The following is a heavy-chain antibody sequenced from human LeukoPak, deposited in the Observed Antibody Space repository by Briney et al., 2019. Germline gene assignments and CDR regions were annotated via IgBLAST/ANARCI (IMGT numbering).Heavy chain of an antibody. Sequence: GGSLRLTCAASGFTFSSYGMTWLRQTPAKGLEWVSAISGSGETTYYSDSVKGRFTISRDNSKNTLFLQMNSLRVEDAAMYYCAKTNGYFDQWGQGTLVAVSS. CDR1: GFTFSSYG. CDR2: ISGSGETT. V-gene: IGHV3-23*01. D-gene: IGHD2-8*01. J-gene: IGHJ4*02. CDR3: AKTNGYFDQ.